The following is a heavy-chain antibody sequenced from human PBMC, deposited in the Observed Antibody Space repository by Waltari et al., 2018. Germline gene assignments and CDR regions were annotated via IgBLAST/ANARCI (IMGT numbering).Heavy chain of an antibody. CDR2: VDPEDGET. Sequence: EVQLLQSGTELKKPGSTVKISCQVSGYRFTDYYIHWVQQAPGKGHQLMGLVDPEDGETIYAERCQGRVTITADTSTATAFMVLSILTTDDTAVYYCVTALGDRSSASRPFDVWGLGTLITVSS. CDR3: VTALGDRSSASRPFDV. J-gene: IGHJ3*01. D-gene: IGHD3-10*01. CDR1: GYRFTDYY. V-gene: IGHV1-69-2*01.